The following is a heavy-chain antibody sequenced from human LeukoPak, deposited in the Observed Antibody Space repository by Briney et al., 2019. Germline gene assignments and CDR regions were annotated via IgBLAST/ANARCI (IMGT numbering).Heavy chain of an antibody. CDR2: ISGYNGNT. Sequence: GASVKVSCQASGYTFTSYGITWVRQAPGQGLEWMGWISGYNGNTKYARKVQGRVTMTTDTSTTTAYMELRSLRSDDTAMYYCARDTGLEWRRLGKEACDIWGQGTVVTASP. CDR1: GYTFTSYG. V-gene: IGHV1-18*01. CDR3: ARDTGLEWRRLGKEACDI. D-gene: IGHD5-12*01. J-gene: IGHJ3*02.